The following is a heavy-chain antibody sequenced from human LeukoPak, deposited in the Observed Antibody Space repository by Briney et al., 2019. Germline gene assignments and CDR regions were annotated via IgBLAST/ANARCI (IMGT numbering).Heavy chain of an antibody. Sequence: PGGSLRLSCAASGFTFDDYAMHWFRQAPGKGLEWVSLISGDGGSTYYADSVKGRFTISRDNSKTSLYLQMNSLRTEDTALYYCAKPNYGDYYYFDYWGQGTLVTVSS. CDR3: AKPNYGDYYYFDY. V-gene: IGHV3-43*02. CDR1: GFTFDDYA. CDR2: ISGDGGST. J-gene: IGHJ4*02. D-gene: IGHD4-17*01.